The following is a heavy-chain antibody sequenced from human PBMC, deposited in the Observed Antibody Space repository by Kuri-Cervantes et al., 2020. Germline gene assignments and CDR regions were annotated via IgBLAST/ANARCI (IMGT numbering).Heavy chain of an antibody. CDR2: ISSSSSHI. J-gene: IGHJ4*02. CDR1: GFTFSDHS. CDR3: AKEDYAMNY. D-gene: IGHD3-16*01. V-gene: IGHV3-21*01. Sequence: GESLKISCGASGFTFSDHSMDWVRQAPGKGLEWVAAISSSSSHIYYGDSVKGRFTISRDNAKNTLYLQMNSLRAEDTAVYYCAKEDYAMNYWGQGTLVTVSS.